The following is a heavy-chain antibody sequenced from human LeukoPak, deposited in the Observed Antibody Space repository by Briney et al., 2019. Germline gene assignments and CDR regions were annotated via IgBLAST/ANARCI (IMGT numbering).Heavy chain of an antibody. CDR1: GCTISSCGYY. Sequence: SETLSLSCTASGCTISSCGYYWGWIRQPPGKGLEWIGNIFYSGTTYYNPSLKSRVTITVDTSKNQFYLKMRSVTAADTAVYYCARLSTGGTYYFADCGQGTLVTVSS. CDR2: IFYSGTT. D-gene: IGHD2-15*01. CDR3: ARLSTGGTYYFAD. V-gene: IGHV4-39*01. J-gene: IGHJ4*02.